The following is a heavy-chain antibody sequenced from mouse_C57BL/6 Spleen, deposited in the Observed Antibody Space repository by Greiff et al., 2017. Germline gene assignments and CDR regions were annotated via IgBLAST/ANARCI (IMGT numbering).Heavy chain of an antibody. CDR3: ARLYGSSLDD. CDR1: GFTFSSYG. D-gene: IGHD1-1*01. Sequence: DVMLVESGGDLVKPGGSLKLSCAASGFTFSSYGMSWVRQTPDKRLEWVATISSGGSYTYYPDSVKGRFTISRDNAKNTLYLQMSSLKSEDSAMYYCARLYGSSLDDWGQGTTLTVSS. CDR2: ISSGGSYT. J-gene: IGHJ2*01. V-gene: IGHV5-6*02.